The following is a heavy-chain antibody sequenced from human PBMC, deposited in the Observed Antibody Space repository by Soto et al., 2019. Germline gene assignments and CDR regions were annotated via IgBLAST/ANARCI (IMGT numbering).Heavy chain of an antibody. J-gene: IGHJ6*02. CDR1: GDSISSSY. D-gene: IGHD6-19*01. CDR2: IYYSGST. Sequence: SETLSLTCSVSGDSISSSYWSWIRQPPGKGLEWIGYIYYSGSTNYNPSLKSRVTISLDTSKNQFSLKVSSVTAADTAMYYCARHRGYGSGWVNGAPYSYYYDMDVWGHGTTVTVSS. V-gene: IGHV4-59*01. CDR3: ARHRGYGSGWVNGAPYSYYYDMDV.